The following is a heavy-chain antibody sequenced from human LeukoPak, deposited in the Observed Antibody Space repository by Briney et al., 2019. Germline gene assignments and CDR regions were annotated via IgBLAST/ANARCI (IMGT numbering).Heavy chain of an antibody. D-gene: IGHD3-10*01. CDR1: GGSISSGSYY. V-gene: IGHV4-61*02. Sequence: SETLSLTCTVSGGSISSGSYYWSWIRQPAGKGLEWIGRIYTSGSTNYNPSLKSRVTISVDTSKNQFSLKLSSVTAADTAVYYCAGGFGDDAFDIWGQGTMVTVSS. CDR2: IYTSGST. CDR3: AGGFGDDAFDI. J-gene: IGHJ3*02.